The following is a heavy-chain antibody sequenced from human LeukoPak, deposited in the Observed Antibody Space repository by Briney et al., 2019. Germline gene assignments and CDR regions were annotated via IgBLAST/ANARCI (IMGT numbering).Heavy chain of an antibody. CDR2: ITSGGSYI. CDR1: GFTFTSYT. CDR3: ARGSNAIDY. D-gene: IGHD4/OR15-4a*01. Sequence: PGRSLRLSCAASGFTFTSYTMNWVRQAPGKGLEWVSSITSGGSYIYYADSVKGRFTISRDNAKNSLYLQMNSLRAEDTAVYYCARGSNAIDYWGQGTLVTVSS. V-gene: IGHV3-21*01. J-gene: IGHJ4*02.